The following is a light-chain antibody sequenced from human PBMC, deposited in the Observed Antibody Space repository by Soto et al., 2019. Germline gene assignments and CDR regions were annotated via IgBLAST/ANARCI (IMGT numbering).Light chain of an antibody. CDR1: SSEVGGYNY. J-gene: IGLJ1*01. V-gene: IGLV2-14*01. CDR3: SSYTSSSTLVV. Sequence: QSVLTQPASVSGSPGQSITISCTGTSSEVGGYNYVSWYQQHPGKAPKLMIYDVSNRPSGVSNRFSGSKSGNTASLTISRLQADDEADYYCSSYTSSSTLVVFGTGTKVTVL. CDR2: DVS.